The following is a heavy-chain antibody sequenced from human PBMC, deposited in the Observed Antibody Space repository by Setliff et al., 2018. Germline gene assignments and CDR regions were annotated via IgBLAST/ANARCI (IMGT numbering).Heavy chain of an antibody. CDR1: GSSFSSYS. V-gene: IGHV4-59*08. CDR2: KYYSGST. D-gene: IGHD3-22*01. CDR3: ARWRVRDSGYYPRLSYMDV. J-gene: IGHJ6*03. Sequence: SETLSLTCTVSGSSFSSYSWSWIRQPPGKGLEWIGYKYYSGSTSSNPSLKSRVTISVDTSKNQFSLKLSSVTAADTAVYYCARWRVRDSGYYPRLSYMDVWGKGTTVTVSS.